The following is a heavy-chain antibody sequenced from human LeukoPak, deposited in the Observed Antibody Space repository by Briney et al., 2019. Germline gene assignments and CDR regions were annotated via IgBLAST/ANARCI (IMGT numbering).Heavy chain of an antibody. V-gene: IGHV3-21*01. J-gene: IGHJ4*02. CDR3: ASYYDFWSGYYTYYFDY. CDR1: GFTFSSYS. CDR2: ISSSSSYI. D-gene: IGHD3-3*01. Sequence: PGGSLRLSRAASGFTFSSYSMNWVRQAPGKGLEWVSSISSSSSYIYYADSVKGRFTISRDNAKNSLYLQMNSLRAEDTAVYYCASYYDFWSGYYTYYFDYWGQGTLVTVSS.